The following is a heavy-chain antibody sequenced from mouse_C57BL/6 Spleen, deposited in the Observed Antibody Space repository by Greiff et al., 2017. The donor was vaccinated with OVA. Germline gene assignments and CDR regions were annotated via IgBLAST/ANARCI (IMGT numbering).Heavy chain of an antibody. D-gene: IGHD1-1*01. Sequence: EVKLQESGPGLVKPSQSLSLTCSVTGYSITSGYYWNWIRQFPGNKLEWMGYISYDGSNNYNPSLKNRISITRDTSKNQFFLKLNSVTTEDTATYYCVSYYYGSIFDYWGQGTTLTVSS. V-gene: IGHV3-6*01. CDR2: ISYDGSN. CDR3: VSYYYGSIFDY. CDR1: GYSITSGYY. J-gene: IGHJ2*01.